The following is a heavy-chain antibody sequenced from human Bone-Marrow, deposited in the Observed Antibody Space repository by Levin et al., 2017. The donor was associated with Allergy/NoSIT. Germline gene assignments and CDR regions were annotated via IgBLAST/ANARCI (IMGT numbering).Heavy chain of an antibody. CDR3: ARQGPYYDSKFDL. D-gene: IGHD3-22*01. V-gene: IGHV3-21*01. J-gene: IGHJ2*01. Sequence: GESLKISCAASGFTFSSYSMNWVRQAPGKGLEWVSSISSSSSYIYYADSVKGRFTISRDNAKNSLYLQMNSLRAEDTAVYYCARQGPYYDSKFDLWGRGTLVTVSS. CDR1: GFTFSSYS. CDR2: ISSSSSYI.